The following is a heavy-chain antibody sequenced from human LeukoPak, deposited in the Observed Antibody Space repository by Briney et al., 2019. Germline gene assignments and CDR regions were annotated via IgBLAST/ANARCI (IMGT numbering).Heavy chain of an antibody. Sequence: GGSLRLSCAASGFTFSIYSMSWVREAPGKGLEWVSYISGSTITIHYADSVKGRFTISRDNAKNSLYLQMNSLRAEDTAVYYCARDDRSTWYSDFWGQGTLVTVSS. V-gene: IGHV3-48*04. J-gene: IGHJ4*02. D-gene: IGHD1-26*01. CDR3: ARDDRSTWYSDF. CDR1: GFTFSIYS. CDR2: ISGSTITI.